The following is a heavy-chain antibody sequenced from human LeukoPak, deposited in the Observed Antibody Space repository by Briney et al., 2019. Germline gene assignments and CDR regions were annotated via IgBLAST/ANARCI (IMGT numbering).Heavy chain of an antibody. CDR3: AKEERYSYGTFDY. V-gene: IGHV3-21*01. D-gene: IGHD5-18*01. Sequence: EPGGSLRLSCAASGFTFSSYSMNWVRQAPGKGLEWVSSISSSSSYIYYADSVKGRFTISRDNAKNSLYLQMNSLRAEDTAVYYCAKEERYSYGTFDYWGQGTLVTVSS. J-gene: IGHJ4*02. CDR2: ISSSSSYI. CDR1: GFTFSSYS.